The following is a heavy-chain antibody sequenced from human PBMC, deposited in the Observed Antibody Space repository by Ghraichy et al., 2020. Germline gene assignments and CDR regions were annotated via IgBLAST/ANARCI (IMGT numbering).Heavy chain of an antibody. Sequence: SETLSLTCAVYGGSFSGYCCSWIRQPPGRGLEWIGEVNLSGRTNYNPSLKSRVTISVDSSKNQFSLPLRFVTAAATAVYYCARLVEGVPGTDYYYYMDVWGQGTTVTVSS. V-gene: IGHV4-34*01. CDR1: GGSFSGYC. CDR2: VNLSGRT. CDR3: ARLVEGVPGTDYYYYMDV. D-gene: IGHD2-2*01. J-gene: IGHJ6*02.